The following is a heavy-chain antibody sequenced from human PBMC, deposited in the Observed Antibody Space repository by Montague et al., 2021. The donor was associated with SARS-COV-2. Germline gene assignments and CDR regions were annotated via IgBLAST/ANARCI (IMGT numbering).Heavy chain of an antibody. CDR1: GSSISSSSYY. CDR3: ARHSGRDTIFGVVIIPDDFDL. J-gene: IGHJ3*01. Sequence: SETLSLTCTVSGSSISSSSYYWGWIRQPPGKGLEWIGSIYYSGSTYYNPSLKSRVTISVDTSKNQFSLKLSSVTAADTAVYYCARHSGRDTIFGVVIIPDDFDLWGQGTMVTVSS. D-gene: IGHD3-3*01. V-gene: IGHV4-39*01. CDR2: IYYSGST.